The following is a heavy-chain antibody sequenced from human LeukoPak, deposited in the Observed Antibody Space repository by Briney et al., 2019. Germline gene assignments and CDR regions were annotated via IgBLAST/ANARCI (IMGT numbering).Heavy chain of an antibody. CDR1: GFTFSNYG. CDR2: IWYDGRYK. CDR3: AKGLRSSWYSSFDS. V-gene: IGHV3-33*06. D-gene: IGHD6-13*01. J-gene: IGHJ5*01. Sequence: GRSLRLSCEASGFTFSNYGMHWVRQAPGKGLEWVALIWYDGRYKYYADSMKGRFTISRDNSKNTLYLEMSSLRAEDTAVYYCAKGLRSSWYSSFDSWGQGTLVIVSS.